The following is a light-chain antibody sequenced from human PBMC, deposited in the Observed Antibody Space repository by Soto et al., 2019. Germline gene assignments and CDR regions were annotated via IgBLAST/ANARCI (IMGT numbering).Light chain of an antibody. J-gene: IGKJ1*01. CDR1: QSIRSN. CDR3: LQDNSYPRA. V-gene: IGKV3-15*01. Sequence: IVMTQPPDTLPVSPEEGSTLSGRVSQSIRSNLAWYQQKPGQAPKLLIYGASTRDTGIPARFSGSGSGTDFTLTISSLQPDDFATYYCLQDNSYPRAFGQGTKVDIK. CDR2: GAS.